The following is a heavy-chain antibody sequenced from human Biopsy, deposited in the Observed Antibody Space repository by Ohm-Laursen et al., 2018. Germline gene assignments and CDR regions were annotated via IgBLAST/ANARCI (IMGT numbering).Heavy chain of an antibody. D-gene: IGHD3-22*01. CDR2: IYSSGST. CDR1: GGSISSYY. V-gene: IGHV4-4*07. Sequence: PGTLSLTCSVSGGSISSYYWSWIRQPAGKGLEWIGRIYSSGSTNYNPSLKSRVTLSMDTSKRQFSLKLSFVTAADTAVYYCARWTPEYDSSRYYLDAFDIWGQGTKVTVSS. CDR3: ARWTPEYDSSRYYLDAFDI. J-gene: IGHJ3*02.